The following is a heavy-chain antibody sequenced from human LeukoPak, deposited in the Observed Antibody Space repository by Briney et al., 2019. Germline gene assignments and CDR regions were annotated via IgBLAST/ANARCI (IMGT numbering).Heavy chain of an antibody. CDR1: GYTFTGYY. D-gene: IGHD3-10*01. CDR2: INPNSGGT. Sequence: ASVKVSCKASGYTFTGYYMHWVRQAPGQGLEWMGWINPNSGGTNYAQKFQGRVTMTRDTSISTAYMELSSLRAEDTAVYYCARSSTTVLRGVIGYWGQGTLVTVSS. V-gene: IGHV1-2*02. J-gene: IGHJ4*02. CDR3: ARSSTTVLRGVIGY.